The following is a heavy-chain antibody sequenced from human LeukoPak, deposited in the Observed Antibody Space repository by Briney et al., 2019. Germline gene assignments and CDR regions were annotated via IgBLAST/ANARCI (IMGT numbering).Heavy chain of an antibody. CDR3: ARGGLLHYFDY. V-gene: IGHV3-74*01. J-gene: IGHJ4*02. D-gene: IGHD2-15*01. CDR2: INTDGSIT. Sequence: GGSLRLSCAASGFTVSSYWMYWVRQAPGKGPVWVSRINTDGSITTYADSVKGRFTISRDNAKNTLYLQMNSLRAEDTAVYYCARGGLLHYFDYWGQGTLVTVSS. CDR1: GFTVSSYW.